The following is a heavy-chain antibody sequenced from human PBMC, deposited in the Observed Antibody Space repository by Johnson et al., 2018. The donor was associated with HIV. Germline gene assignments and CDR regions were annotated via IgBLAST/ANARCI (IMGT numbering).Heavy chain of an antibody. CDR1: GFTFSSYG. CDR2: IRYDGSNK. V-gene: IGHV3-30*02. D-gene: IGHD4-23*01. CDR3: AKSPAKDHGGNSGAFDI. Sequence: QVQLVESGGDVVQHGRSLRLSCTASGFTFSSYGMHWVRQAPGKGLEWVAFIRYDGSNKYYADSVKGRFTISRDSSKNTLYLQMDRLRAEDTAVYYCAKSPAKDHGGNSGAFDIWGQGTMVTVSS. J-gene: IGHJ3*02.